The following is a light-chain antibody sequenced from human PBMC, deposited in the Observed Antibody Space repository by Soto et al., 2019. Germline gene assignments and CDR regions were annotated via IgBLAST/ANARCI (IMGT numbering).Light chain of an antibody. CDR2: GNS. Sequence: QSVLTQPPSVSGAPGRRVTISCTGSSSNIGAGYDVHWYQQLPGTAPKLLIYGNSNRPSGVPDRFSGSKSGTSASLAITGLQAEDEDEYYCQSHDSSLSGHVVFGGGTKLTVL. CDR1: SSNIGAGYD. CDR3: QSHDSSLSGHVV. V-gene: IGLV1-40*01. J-gene: IGLJ2*01.